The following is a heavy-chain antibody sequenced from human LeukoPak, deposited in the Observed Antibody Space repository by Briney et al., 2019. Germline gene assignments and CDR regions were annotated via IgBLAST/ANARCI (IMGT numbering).Heavy chain of an antibody. Sequence: PSETLSLTCTVSGGSISSYYWSWLRQPAGKGLEWIGRIYTSGSTNYNPSLKSRVTISVDTSKNQYSLRLSSVTAADTAVYYCARVRKDDYDFWSGYSYYMDVWGKGTTVTVSS. CDR1: GGSISSYY. D-gene: IGHD3-3*01. J-gene: IGHJ6*03. CDR3: ARVRKDDYDFWSGYSYYMDV. V-gene: IGHV4-4*07. CDR2: IYTSGST.